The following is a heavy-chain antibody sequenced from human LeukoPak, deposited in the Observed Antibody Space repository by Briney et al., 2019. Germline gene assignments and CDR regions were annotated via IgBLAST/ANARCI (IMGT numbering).Heavy chain of an antibody. CDR1: GYSISSGYY. CDR3: ARDGSGYSYGYDY. D-gene: IGHD5-18*01. Sequence: NPSETLSLTCTVSGYSISSGYYWGWIRQPPGKGLEWIGSFYDSGNTYYNPSLKSRVTISVDTSKNQFSLKLSSVTAADTAVYYCARDGSGYSYGYDYWGQGTLVTVSS. CDR2: FYDSGNT. V-gene: IGHV4-38-2*02. J-gene: IGHJ4*02.